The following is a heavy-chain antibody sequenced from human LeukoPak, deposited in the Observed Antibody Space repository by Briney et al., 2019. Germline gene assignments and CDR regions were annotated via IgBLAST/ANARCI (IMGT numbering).Heavy chain of an antibody. J-gene: IGHJ2*01. Sequence: SETLSLTCTVSGGSISSYYWSWIRQPPGKGLEWIGSIYYSGSTYYNPSLKSRVTISVDTSKNQFSLKLGSVTAADTAVYYCARVYYSSSYDYWYFDLWGRGTLVTVSS. CDR3: ARVYYSSSYDYWYFDL. CDR1: GGSISSYY. V-gene: IGHV4-59*12. CDR2: IYYSGST. D-gene: IGHD6-13*01.